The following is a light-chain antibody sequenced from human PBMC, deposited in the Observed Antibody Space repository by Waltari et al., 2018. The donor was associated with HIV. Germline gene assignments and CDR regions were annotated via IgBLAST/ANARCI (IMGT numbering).Light chain of an antibody. J-gene: IGLJ2*01. CDR1: ALKTYF. CDR2: GQN. Sequence: SSELTQDPAVSVALGQTVRIACQGDALKTYFVSWYQQRPRPDPVLIIFGQNKRTLGVPFRFSCSSLRDTRSLTITGAQAEDGGYLYCDWRDSGGDHPGFGGWTKVTV. V-gene: IGLV3-19*01. CDR3: DWRDSGGDHPG.